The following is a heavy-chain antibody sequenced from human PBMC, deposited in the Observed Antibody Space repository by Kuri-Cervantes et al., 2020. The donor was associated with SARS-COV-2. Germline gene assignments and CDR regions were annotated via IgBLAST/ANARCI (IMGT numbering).Heavy chain of an antibody. Sequence: LSLTCAASGFTFSSYAMSWVRQAPGKRLEWVSAISGSGGSTYYADSVKGRFTISRDNSKNTLYLQMNSLRAEDTAVYYCARDPMWLSLDYYYYGMDVWGQGTTVTVSS. CDR2: ISGSGGST. J-gene: IGHJ6*02. V-gene: IGHV3-23*01. D-gene: IGHD3-22*01. CDR1: GFTFSSYA. CDR3: ARDPMWLSLDYYYYGMDV.